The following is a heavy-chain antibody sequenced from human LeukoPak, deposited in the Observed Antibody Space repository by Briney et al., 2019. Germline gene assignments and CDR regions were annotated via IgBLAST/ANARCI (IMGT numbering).Heavy chain of an antibody. CDR1: GYTFTSYY. CDR2: INPSGGST. V-gene: IGHV1-46*01. J-gene: IGHJ4*02. CDR3: ARTSPHYYDSSGYLVY. D-gene: IGHD3-22*01. Sequence: ASVKVSCKASGYTFTSYYMHWVRQAPGQGLEWMGIINPSGGSTSYAQKFQGRVTMTGDTSTSTVYMELSSLRSEDTAVYYCARTSPHYYDSSGYLVYWGQGTLVTVSS.